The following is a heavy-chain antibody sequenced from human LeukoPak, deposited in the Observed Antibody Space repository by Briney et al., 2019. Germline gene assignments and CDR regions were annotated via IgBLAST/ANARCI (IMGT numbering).Heavy chain of an antibody. V-gene: IGHV3-21*01. J-gene: IGHJ4*02. CDR2: ISSSSSYT. CDR3: ARDARPYDILTGYSIYFDY. CDR1: GFTFSSYS. D-gene: IGHD3-9*01. Sequence: KPGGSLRLSCAASGFTFSSYSMNWVRQAPGKGLEWVSSISSSSSYTYYADSVKGRFTISRDNAKNSLYLQMNSLRAEETAVYYCARDARPYDILTGYSIYFDYWGQGTLVTVSS.